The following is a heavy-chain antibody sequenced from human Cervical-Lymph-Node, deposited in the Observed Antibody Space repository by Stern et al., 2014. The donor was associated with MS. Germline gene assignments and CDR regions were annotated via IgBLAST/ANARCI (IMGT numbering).Heavy chain of an antibody. CDR3: ARSGGIAANDY. V-gene: IGHV7-4-1*02. CDR2: INTNTGNQ. Sequence: QVTLQESGSELKKPGASVKVSCKASGYTFTSYAMNWVRQAHGPGIEWMGWINTNTGNQKYAQGFTGRVVFSLDTSFSTSYLRISSLKAEDTAVYYGARSGGIAANDYWGQGTLVTVSS. CDR1: GYTFTSYA. D-gene: IGHD6-13*01. J-gene: IGHJ4*02.